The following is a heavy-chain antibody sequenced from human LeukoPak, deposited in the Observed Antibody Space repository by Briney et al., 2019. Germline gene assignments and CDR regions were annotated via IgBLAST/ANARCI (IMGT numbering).Heavy chain of an antibody. CDR2: IYYSGST. J-gene: IGHJ4*02. CDR3: ARTEVDYYFDY. CDR1: GGSISSSSYY. V-gene: IGHV4-39*07. Sequence: SETLSLTCTVSGGSISSSSYYWGWIRQPPGKGLEWIGSIYYSGSTYYNPSLKSRVTISVDTSKNQFSLKLSSVTAADTAVYYCARTEVDYYFDYWGQGTLVTVSS. D-gene: IGHD5-12*01.